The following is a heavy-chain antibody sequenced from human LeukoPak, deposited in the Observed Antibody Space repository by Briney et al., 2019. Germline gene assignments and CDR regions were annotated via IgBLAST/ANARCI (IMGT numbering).Heavy chain of an antibody. CDR2: ISGSGSGGST. D-gene: IGHD5-24*01. J-gene: IGHJ4*02. V-gene: IGHV3-23*01. CDR1: GFTFSSSA. CDR3: AKSGYNRFDY. Sequence: GGSLRLSCAASGFTFSSSAMSWVRQAPGKGLEWVSSISGSGSGGSTYYADSVKGRFTISRDNSKNTLYLQMNSLRAEDTAVYYCAKSGYNRFDYWGQGTLVTVSS.